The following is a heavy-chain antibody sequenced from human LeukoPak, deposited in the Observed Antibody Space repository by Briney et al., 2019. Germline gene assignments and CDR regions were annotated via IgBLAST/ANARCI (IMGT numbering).Heavy chain of an antibody. V-gene: IGHV4-39*07. CDR3: ARAEGYYYYYYMDV. CDR1: GGSISSSSYY. J-gene: IGHJ6*03. Sequence: PSETLSLTCTVSGGSISSSSYYWGWIRQPPGKGLEWIGSIHYSGSTNYNPSLKSRVTISVDTSKNQFSLKLSSVTAADTAVYYCARAEGYYYYYYMDVWGKGTTVTISS. CDR2: IHYSGST.